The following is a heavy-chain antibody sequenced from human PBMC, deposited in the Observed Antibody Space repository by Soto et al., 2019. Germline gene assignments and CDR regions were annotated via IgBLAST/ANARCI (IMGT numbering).Heavy chain of an antibody. D-gene: IGHD5-18*01. V-gene: IGHV3-13*01. CDR2: IGTAGDT. Sequence: GGSLRLSCAASGFPFRSYYMHWVRQATGKGLEWVSAIGTAGDTYYPGSVKGRFTISRENAKNSLYLQMNSLRAEDTAVYYCARSLWLLHYYYGMDVWGQGTTVTVSS. CDR1: GFPFRSYY. CDR3: ARSLWLLHYYYGMDV. J-gene: IGHJ6*02.